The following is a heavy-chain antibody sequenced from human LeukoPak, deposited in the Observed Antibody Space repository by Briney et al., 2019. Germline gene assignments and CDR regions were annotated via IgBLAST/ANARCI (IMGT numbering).Heavy chain of an antibody. CDR3: ARGSLDYYGSGSYYNALGVFDI. D-gene: IGHD3-10*01. CDR1: GGSISSYY. J-gene: IGHJ3*02. Sequence: SETLSLTCTVSGGSISSYYWSWIRQPPGKGLEWIGYIYYSGSTNYNPSLKSRVTISVDTSKNQFSLKLSSVTAADTAVYYCARGSLDYYGSGSYYNALGVFDIWGQGTMVTVSS. V-gene: IGHV4-59*01. CDR2: IYYSGST.